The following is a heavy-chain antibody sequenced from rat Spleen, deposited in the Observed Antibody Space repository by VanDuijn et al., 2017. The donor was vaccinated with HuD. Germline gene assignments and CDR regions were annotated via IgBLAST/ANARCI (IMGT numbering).Heavy chain of an antibody. CDR3: ARPTEGIAWFVY. Sequence: EVHLVESGGGLVQPGRPLKLSCAASGFTFSAYDMAWVRQTPTKGLEWVASISSGGGGTYYPDSVEGRFTISRDNAKSTLYLHMDSLRSEDTATYYCARPTEGIAWFVYWGQGTLVTVSS. D-gene: IGHD1-11*01. V-gene: IGHV5-25*01. CDR2: ISSGGGGT. J-gene: IGHJ3*01. CDR1: GFTFSAYD.